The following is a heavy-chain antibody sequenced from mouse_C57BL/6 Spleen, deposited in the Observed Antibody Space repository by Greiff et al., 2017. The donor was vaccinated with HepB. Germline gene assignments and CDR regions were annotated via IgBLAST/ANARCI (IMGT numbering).Heavy chain of an antibody. D-gene: IGHD1-1*01. J-gene: IGHJ4*01. CDR1: GYTFTSYW. CDR3: ARSWVTTVVARYYAMDY. V-gene: IGHV1-53*01. CDR2: INPSNGGT. Sequence: QVQLQQPGTELVKPGALVKLSCKASGYTFTSYWMHWVKQRPGQGLEWIGNINPSNGGTNYNEKFKSKATLTVDKSSSTAYMQLSSLTSEDSAVYYCARSWVTTVVARYYAMDYWGQGTSVTVSS.